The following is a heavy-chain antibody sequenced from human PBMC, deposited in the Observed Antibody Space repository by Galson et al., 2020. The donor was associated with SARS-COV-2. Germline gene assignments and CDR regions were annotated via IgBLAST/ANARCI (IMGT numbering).Heavy chain of an antibody. D-gene: IGHD4-17*01. J-gene: IGHJ2*01. V-gene: IGHV4-31*03. Sequence: ETSETLSLTCTVSGGSISSGGYYWSWIRQHPGKGLEWIGYIYYSGSTYYNPSLKSRVTISGDTSKNQFSLKLSSVTAADTAVYYCARMNYGGNPRPFWYYYLWGRGTLSRSPQ. CDR3: ARMNYGGNPRPFWYYYL. CDR1: GGSISSGGYY. CDR2: IYYSGST.